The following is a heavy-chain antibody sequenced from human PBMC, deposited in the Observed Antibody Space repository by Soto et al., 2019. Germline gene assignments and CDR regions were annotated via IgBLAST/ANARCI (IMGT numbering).Heavy chain of an antibody. D-gene: IGHD5-12*01. J-gene: IGHJ4*02. CDR1: GFTFSVYD. CDR3: ARDERYSGRETGTLAY. Sequence: GGSLRLSCASSGFTFSVYDMHFLLHAPVKGLEWVTVISYDGSNKYYEDSVKGRFTISRDNSKNTLYLQMNSPRAEDTAVYYCARDERYSGRETGTLAYWGQGTLVTVSS. V-gene: IGHV3-30-3*01. CDR2: ISYDGSNK.